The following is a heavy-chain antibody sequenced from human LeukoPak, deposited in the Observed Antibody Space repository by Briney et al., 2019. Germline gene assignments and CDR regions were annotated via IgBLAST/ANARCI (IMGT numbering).Heavy chain of an antibody. V-gene: IGHV4-59*06. CDR2: IYYSGSA. Sequence: SETLSLTCTVSGGSISSYYWSWIRQPPGKGLEWIGYIYYSGSAYYNPSLKSRVTISVDTSNNQFSLKLSSVTAADTAVYYCARGRTLDYWGQGTLVTVSS. D-gene: IGHD1-14*01. CDR3: ARGRTLDY. CDR1: GGSISSYY. J-gene: IGHJ4*02.